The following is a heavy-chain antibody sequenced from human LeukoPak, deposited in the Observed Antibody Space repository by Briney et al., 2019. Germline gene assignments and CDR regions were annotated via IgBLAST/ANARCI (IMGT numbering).Heavy chain of an antibody. CDR1: GYSFTTYW. CDR3: ARHPNPSAFDY. CDR2: IYPGDSDT. J-gene: IGHJ4*02. V-gene: IGHV5-51*01. Sequence: GESLKISCKGSGYSFTTYWIGWVRQMPGKGLEWMGIIYPGDSDTRYSPSFQGQVTFSADKSIFTAYLQWSSLKASDTAMYYCARHPNPSAFDYWGQGTLVTVSS. D-gene: IGHD1-14*01.